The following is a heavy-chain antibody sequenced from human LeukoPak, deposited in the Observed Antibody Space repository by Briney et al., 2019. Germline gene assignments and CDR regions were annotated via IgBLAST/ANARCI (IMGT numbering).Heavy chain of an antibody. Sequence: SETLSLTCSVSGASIDTGNYYWTWIRQPAGKGLQWIGRIFTGGTTNYNPSLQSRVTISMDTSKNQFSLKLRSVTAADTAVYYCARDNYYDSTGYTDYWGQGTLVTVSS. CDR1: GASIDTGNYY. J-gene: IGHJ4*02. D-gene: IGHD3-22*01. V-gene: IGHV4-61*02. CDR2: IFTGGTT. CDR3: ARDNYYDSTGYTDY.